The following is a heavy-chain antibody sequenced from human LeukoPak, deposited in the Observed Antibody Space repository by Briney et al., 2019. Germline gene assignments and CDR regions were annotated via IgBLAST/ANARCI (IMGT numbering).Heavy chain of an antibody. CDR2: FDPEDGET. Sequence: ASVKVSCKVSGYTLTELSMHWVRQAPGKGLEWMGGFDPEDGETIYAQKFQGRVTMTEDTSTDTAYMELSSLRSEDTAVYYCATGPRYCSGGSCYFRRRLGYWGQGTLVTVSS. CDR3: ATGPRYCSGGSCYFRRRLGY. J-gene: IGHJ4*02. V-gene: IGHV1-24*01. CDR1: GYTLTELS. D-gene: IGHD2-15*01.